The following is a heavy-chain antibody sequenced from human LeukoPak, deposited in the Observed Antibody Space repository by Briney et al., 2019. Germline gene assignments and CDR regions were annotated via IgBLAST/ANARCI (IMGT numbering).Heavy chain of an antibody. CDR3: ASMHCSSDICYGGTTIPYFDN. V-gene: IGHV3-21*01. Sequence: GGSLRLSCAPAGFIVAKYSMSWVRQAPGRWLECGSSISSISTYIYYADSVNGRFTISRDNAKNSLYLQMNRLRDEETAVYYCASMHCSSDICYGGTTIPYFDNWGQGTLVTVSS. CDR1: GFIVAKYS. J-gene: IGHJ4*02. D-gene: IGHD2-2*01. CDR2: ISSISTYI.